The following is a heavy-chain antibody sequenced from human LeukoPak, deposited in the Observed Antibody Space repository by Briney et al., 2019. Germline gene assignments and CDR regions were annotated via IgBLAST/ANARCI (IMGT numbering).Heavy chain of an antibody. Sequence: SETLSLTCTASGGSISSYYWSWIRQPPGKGLEWIGYIYYSGSTNYNPSLKSRVTISVDTSKNQFSLKLSSVTAADTAVYYCARSYSSSWPRDWGQGTLVTVSS. CDR1: GGSISSYY. J-gene: IGHJ4*02. CDR2: IYYSGST. V-gene: IGHV4-59*01. CDR3: ARSYSSSWPRD. D-gene: IGHD6-13*01.